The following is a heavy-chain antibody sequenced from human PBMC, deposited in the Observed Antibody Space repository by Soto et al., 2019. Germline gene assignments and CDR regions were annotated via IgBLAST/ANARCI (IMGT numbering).Heavy chain of an antibody. V-gene: IGHV4-39*01. CDR3: ARRGRYSSSWYGFDY. CDR2: IYYSGST. D-gene: IGHD6-13*01. CDR1: GGSISSSIYY. J-gene: IGHJ4*02. Sequence: SETLSLTCTVSGGSISSSIYYWGWIRQPPGKGLEWIGSIYYSGSTYYNPSLKSRVTISVDTSKNQFSLKLSSVTAADTAVYYCARRGRYSSSWYGFDYWGQG.